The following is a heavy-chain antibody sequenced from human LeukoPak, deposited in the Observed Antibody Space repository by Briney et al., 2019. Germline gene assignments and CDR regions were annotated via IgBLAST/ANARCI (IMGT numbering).Heavy chain of an antibody. V-gene: IGHV3-21*01. J-gene: IGHJ4*02. CDR3: AREGIVATIVFDY. Sequence: KPGGSLRPSCAAAGFTFSSYSMNWVRQAPGKGLEWVSSIISSSSHIYYADSVKGRFTISRDNAKTSLYLQMNSLRAEDTAVYYCAREGIVATIVFDYWGQGTLVTVSS. CDR2: IISSSSHI. D-gene: IGHD5-12*01. CDR1: GFTFSSYS.